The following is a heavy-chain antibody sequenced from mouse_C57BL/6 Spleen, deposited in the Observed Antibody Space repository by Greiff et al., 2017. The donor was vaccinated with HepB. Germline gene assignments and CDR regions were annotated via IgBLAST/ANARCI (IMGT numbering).Heavy chain of an antibody. J-gene: IGHJ2*01. CDR1: GYTFTSYW. D-gene: IGHD1-1*01. CDR3: ARSGYYGSSYVFDY. V-gene: IGHV1-69*01. Sequence: VQLQQPGAELVMPGASVKLSCKASGYTFTSYWMHWVQQRPGQGLEWIGDIDPSDSYTNYNQKFKGKSTLTIDKSTSTAYMQLSSLTSEDSAVYYCARSGYYGSSYVFDYWGQGTTLTVSS. CDR2: IDPSDSYT.